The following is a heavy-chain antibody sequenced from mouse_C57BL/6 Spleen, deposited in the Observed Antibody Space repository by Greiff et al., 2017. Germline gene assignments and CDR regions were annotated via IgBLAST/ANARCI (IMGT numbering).Heavy chain of an antibody. J-gene: IGHJ3*01. Sequence: QVQLKQPGAELVKPGASVKMSCKASGYTFTSYWITWVKQRPGQGLEWIGDIYPGSGSTNYNEKFKSKATLTVDTSSSTAYMQLSSLTSEDSAVYYCARAYYGNSSWFAYWGQGTLVTVSA. D-gene: IGHD2-10*01. CDR2: IYPGSGST. V-gene: IGHV1-55*01. CDR3: ARAYYGNSSWFAY. CDR1: GYTFTSYW.